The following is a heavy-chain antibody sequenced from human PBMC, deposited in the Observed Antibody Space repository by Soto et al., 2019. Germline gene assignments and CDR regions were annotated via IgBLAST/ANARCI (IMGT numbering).Heavy chain of an antibody. CDR1: GFTFDDYA. J-gene: IGHJ6*02. D-gene: IGHD3-16*01. Sequence: GESLKISCAASGFTFDDYAMHWVRQAPGKGLEWVSLIDRDGGRPYYADSVKGRFTISRDNSKKSLFLQMNSLRPEDTALYYCAKGGGWYYYGVDVWGQGTTVTVSS. CDR2: IDRDGGRP. CDR3: AKGGGWYYYGVDV. V-gene: IGHV3-43D*04.